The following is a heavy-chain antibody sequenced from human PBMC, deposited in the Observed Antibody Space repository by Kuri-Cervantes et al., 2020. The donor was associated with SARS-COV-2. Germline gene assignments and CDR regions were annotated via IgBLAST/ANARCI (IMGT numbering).Heavy chain of an antibody. CDR1: GYTFTSYG. J-gene: IGHJ1*01. D-gene: IGHD6-13*01. CDR3: ARESPVAAAGRKYFQH. V-gene: IGHV1-18*04. Sequence: ASVKVSCKASGYTFTSYGISWVRQAPGQGLEWMGWISAYNGNTNYAQKLQGRVTMTTDTSTSTAYMELSRLRSDDTAVYYCARESPVAAAGRKYFQHWGQGTLVTVSS. CDR2: ISAYNGNT.